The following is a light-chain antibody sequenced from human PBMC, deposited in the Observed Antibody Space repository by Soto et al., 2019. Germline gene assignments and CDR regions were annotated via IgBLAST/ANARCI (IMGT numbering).Light chain of an antibody. CDR3: SSYTSSSTRV. CDR2: DVS. Sequence: QSALTQPASVSGSPGQSITISCNETSSDVGGYNYVSWYQQHPGKAPKLMIYDVSNRPSGVSNRFSGSKSGNTASLTISGLQAEDEADYYCSSYTSSSTRVFGTGTKVTVL. V-gene: IGLV2-14*01. CDR1: SSDVGGYNY. J-gene: IGLJ1*01.